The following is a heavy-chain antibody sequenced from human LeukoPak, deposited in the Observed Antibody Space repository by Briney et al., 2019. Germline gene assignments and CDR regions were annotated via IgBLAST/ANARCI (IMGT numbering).Heavy chain of an antibody. D-gene: IGHD4-17*01. CDR2: INPSGGST. V-gene: IGHV1-46*01. Sequence: ASVTVSCKASGYTFTSYYMHWVRQAPGQGLEWMGIINPSGGSTSYAQKFQGRVTMTRDTSTSTVYMELSSLRSEDTAVYYCARRVTTVNYYYYYGMDVWGQGTTVTVSS. CDR3: ARRVTTVNYYYYYGMDV. CDR1: GYTFTSYY. J-gene: IGHJ6*02.